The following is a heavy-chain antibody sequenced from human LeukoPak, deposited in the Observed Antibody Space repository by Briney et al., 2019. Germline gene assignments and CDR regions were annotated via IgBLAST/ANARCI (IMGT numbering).Heavy chain of an antibody. D-gene: IGHD6-19*01. V-gene: IGHV3-48*04. CDR2: ISSSSSTI. J-gene: IGHJ4*02. Sequence: GGSLRLSCAASGFTFSSYSMNWVRQAPGKGLEWVSYISSSSSTIYYADSVKGRFTISRDNAKNSLYLQMNSLRAEDTAVHYCARGSSLGHFDYRGQGTLVTVSS. CDR1: GFTFSSYS. CDR3: ARGSSLGHFDY.